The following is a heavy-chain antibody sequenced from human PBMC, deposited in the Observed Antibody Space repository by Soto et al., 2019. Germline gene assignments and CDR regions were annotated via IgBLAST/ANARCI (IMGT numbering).Heavy chain of an antibody. Sequence: ASVKVSCKASGYTFTGYDMNCVRQATGQGLEWMGWMNPNRGNAGYAQKFQGRVSMTRNTSISTADMEVGSLRSEDTAVYDCARGVFYGHVWGQG. CDR2: MNPNRGNA. CDR3: ARGVFYGHV. CDR1: GYTFTGYD. V-gene: IGHV1-8*01. D-gene: IGHD3-9*01. J-gene: IGHJ6*01.